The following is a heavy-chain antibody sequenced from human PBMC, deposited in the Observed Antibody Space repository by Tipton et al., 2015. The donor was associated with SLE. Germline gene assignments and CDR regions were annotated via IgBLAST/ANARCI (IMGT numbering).Heavy chain of an antibody. CDR2: VYYTGST. CDR3: ARTLGAIAHTVYDAFDI. Sequence: TLSLTCTVSGGSISGYYWSWIRQTPGKGLEWIGYVYYTGSTNYNPSLKSRVTISVDTSKNQFSLNLSSVTAADTAMYYCARTLGAIAHTVYDAFDIWGQGKMVTVSS. D-gene: IGHD1-26*01. J-gene: IGHJ3*02. CDR1: GGSISGYY. V-gene: IGHV4-59*01.